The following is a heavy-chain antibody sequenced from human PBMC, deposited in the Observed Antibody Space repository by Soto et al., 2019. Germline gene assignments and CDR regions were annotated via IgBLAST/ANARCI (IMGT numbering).Heavy chain of an antibody. V-gene: IGHV3-72*01. CDR2: SRNKVKSYTT. CDR1: GFSFSDYY. J-gene: IGHJ4*02. CDR3: SKLEGG. D-gene: IGHD3-3*01. Sequence: EEQLVESGGGLVQPGGSLTLSCAASGFSFSDYYMEWVRQAPGKGLEWVARSRNKVKSYTTDYAAYVKGRFTISRDLSKNSLYLEMNNLNAEDTAVYYCSKLEGGWGQGTLVTVSS.